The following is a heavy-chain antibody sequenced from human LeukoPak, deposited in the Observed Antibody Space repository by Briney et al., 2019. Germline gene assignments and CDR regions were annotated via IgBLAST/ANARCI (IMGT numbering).Heavy chain of an antibody. D-gene: IGHD7-27*01. CDR2: IDTSSSTI. CDR1: AFTFSDYS. Sequence: GGSLRLSCAASAFTFSDYSMNWVRQAPGKGLEWISYIDTSSSTIYYADSVMGRFTISRDNAKESLYLQMNSLRDEDTAVYYCAREDDSWGPNNLDLWGQGTMVTVSS. V-gene: IGHV3-48*02. CDR3: AREDDSWGPNNLDL. J-gene: IGHJ3*01.